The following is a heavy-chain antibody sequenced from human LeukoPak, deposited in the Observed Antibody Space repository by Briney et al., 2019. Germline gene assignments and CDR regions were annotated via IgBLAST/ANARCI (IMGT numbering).Heavy chain of an antibody. CDR3: AKDADMLGDIGNYFDY. V-gene: IGHV3-9*03. CDR1: GFTFSSYD. J-gene: IGHJ4*02. D-gene: IGHD5-12*01. CDR2: ISWNSGSI. Sequence: PGGSLRLSCGASGFTFSSYDMHWVRQAPGKGLEWVSGISWNSGSIGYADSVKGRFTISRDNAKNSLYLQMNSLRAEDMALYYCAKDADMLGDIGNYFDYWGQGTLVTVSS.